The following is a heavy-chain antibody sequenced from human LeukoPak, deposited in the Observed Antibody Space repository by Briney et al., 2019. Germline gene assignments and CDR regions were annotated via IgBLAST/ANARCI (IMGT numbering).Heavy chain of an antibody. CDR1: GFTSSSFS. D-gene: IGHD1-26*01. CDR2: ISSSSTYI. CDR3: ARDVGVVGAYFDY. J-gene: IGHJ4*02. V-gene: IGHV3-21*01. Sequence: GGSLRLSCAASGFTSSSFSMNWVRQAPGKGLEWVSSISSSSTYIYYADSVKGRFTISRDNAKNSLYLQMNSLRAEDTAVYYCARDVGVVGAYFDYWGQGTLVTVSS.